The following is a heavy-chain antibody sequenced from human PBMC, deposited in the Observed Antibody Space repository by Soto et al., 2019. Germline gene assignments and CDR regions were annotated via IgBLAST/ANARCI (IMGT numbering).Heavy chain of an antibody. D-gene: IGHD6-19*01. V-gene: IGHV3-11*01. CDR2: ISGGGTSI. CDR1: GFTFSDYY. J-gene: IGHJ3*02. Sequence: GGSLRLSCAASGFTFSDYYMSWIRQAPGKGLEWVSYISGGGTSIFYADSVKGRFTISRDNAKNLLYLQMNSLRAEDTAVYYCTRELRINSGWFFGAFDIWGQGTMVTVSS. CDR3: TRELRINSGWFFGAFDI.